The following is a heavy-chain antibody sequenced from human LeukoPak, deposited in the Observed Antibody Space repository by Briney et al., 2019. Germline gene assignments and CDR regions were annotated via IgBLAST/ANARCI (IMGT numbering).Heavy chain of an antibody. Sequence: GGSLRLSCAASGFTFSSYWMSWVCQAPGKGLEWVANIGQDGSDKYYVDSVKGRFTISRDNAKNSLYLQMNSLRAEDTAVYYCARDETPTNGYDSYDFWGQGTLVTVST. CDR2: IGQDGSDK. J-gene: IGHJ4*02. CDR3: ARDETPTNGYDSYDF. D-gene: IGHD5-12*01. V-gene: IGHV3-7*01. CDR1: GFTFSSYW.